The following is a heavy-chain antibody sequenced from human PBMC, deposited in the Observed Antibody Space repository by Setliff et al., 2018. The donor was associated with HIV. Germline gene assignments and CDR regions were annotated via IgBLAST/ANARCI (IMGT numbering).Heavy chain of an antibody. V-gene: IGHV3-23*01. CDR3: ARDLDYDFWSAPDY. CDR2: ISGSGGST. CDR1: GFTFSSYA. D-gene: IGHD3-3*01. Sequence: GESLKISCAASGFTFSSYAMSWVRQAPGKGLEWVSAISGSGGSTYYADSVKGRFTISRDNSKDTLYLQMNSLRAEDTAVYYCARDLDYDFWSAPDYWGQGTLVTVSS. J-gene: IGHJ4*02.